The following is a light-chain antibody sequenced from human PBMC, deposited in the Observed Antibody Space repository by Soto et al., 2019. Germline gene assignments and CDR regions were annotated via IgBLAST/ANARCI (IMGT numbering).Light chain of an antibody. CDR1: QSIHSY. V-gene: IGKV1-39*01. CDR3: QQSFSSPRT. CDR2: AAS. J-gene: IGKJ1*01. Sequence: DIQMTQSPSSLSASVGDRVTINCRASQSIHSYLNWYQQKEGKAPKLLIYAASSLQSGVPSRFSGGGFGAHFDLTISSLQPEDFATYYCQQSFSSPRTFGQGDKVEIK.